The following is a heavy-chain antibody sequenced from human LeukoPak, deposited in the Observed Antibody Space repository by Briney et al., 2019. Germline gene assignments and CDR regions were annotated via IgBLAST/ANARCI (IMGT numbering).Heavy chain of an antibody. CDR2: IYPGDSDT. Sequence: GESLKISCKGSGYSFTSYWIGWVRQMPGKGLEWMGIIYPGDSDTRYSPSFQGQVTISADKSISTAYLQWSSLKASDTAKYYCARTFCSSTSCFGSNFYYYYYMDAWGKGTTVTVSS. V-gene: IGHV5-51*01. J-gene: IGHJ6*03. D-gene: IGHD2-2*01. CDR3: ARTFCSSTSCFGSNFYYYYYMDA. CDR1: GYSFTSYW.